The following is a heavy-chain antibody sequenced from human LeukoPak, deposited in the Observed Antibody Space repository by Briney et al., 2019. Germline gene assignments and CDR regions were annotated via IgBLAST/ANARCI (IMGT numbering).Heavy chain of an antibody. V-gene: IGHV3-33*01. D-gene: IGHD2-15*01. CDR1: GFTFSSYG. CDR3: ARKDCSGGSCLVVY. Sequence: PGGSLRLSCAASGFTFSSYGMHWVRQAPGKGLEWVAVIWYDGSNKYYADSVKGRFTISRDNSKNTLYLQMNSLRAEDTAVYYCARKDCSGGSCLVVYWGQGTLVTVSS. J-gene: IGHJ4*02. CDR2: IWYDGSNK.